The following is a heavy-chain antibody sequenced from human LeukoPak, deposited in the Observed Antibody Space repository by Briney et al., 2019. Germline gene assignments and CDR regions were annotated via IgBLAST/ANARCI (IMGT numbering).Heavy chain of an antibody. J-gene: IGHJ6*02. CDR1: GGSISSYY. D-gene: IGHD2-2*01. V-gene: IGHV4-59*01. CDR2: IYYSGST. CDR3: ARDRIVVVPAAISMRYYYGMDV. Sequence: SETLSLTCTVSGGSISSYYWSWLRQPPGKGQEWIGYIYYSGSTNYNPSLKSRVTISVDTSKNQFSLKLSSVTAADTAVYYCARDRIVVVPAAISMRYYYGMDVWGQGTTVTVSS.